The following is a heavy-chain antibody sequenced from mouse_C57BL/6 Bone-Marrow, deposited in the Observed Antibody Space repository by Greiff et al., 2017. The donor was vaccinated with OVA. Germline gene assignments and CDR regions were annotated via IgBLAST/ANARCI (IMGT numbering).Heavy chain of an antibody. CDR2: ISNGGGST. D-gene: IGHD2-2*01. CDR3: ARQEYGSWFAY. CDR1: GFTFSDYY. J-gene: IGHJ3*01. V-gene: IGHV5-12*01. Sequence: DVKLVESGGGLVQPGGSLKLSCAASGFTFSDYYMYWVRQTPEKRLEWVAYISNGGGSTYYPDTVKGRFTISRDNAKNTLYLQMSRLKSEDTAMYYCARQEYGSWFAYWGQGTLVTVSA.